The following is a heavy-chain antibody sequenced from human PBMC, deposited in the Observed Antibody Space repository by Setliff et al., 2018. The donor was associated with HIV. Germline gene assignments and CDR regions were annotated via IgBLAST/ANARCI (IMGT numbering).Heavy chain of an antibody. J-gene: IGHJ4*02. Sequence: SETLSLTCAVYGESFTSYYWTWIRQPPGKGLEWIGEISHGGSTNYNPSLKSRVTISVDTSKNQFSLKLSSVNAADTAVYYCARVLEQVVSDYWGQGTLVTVSS. CDR1: GESFTSYY. V-gene: IGHV4-34*01. CDR2: ISHGGST. CDR3: ARVLEQVVSDY. D-gene: IGHD6-6*01.